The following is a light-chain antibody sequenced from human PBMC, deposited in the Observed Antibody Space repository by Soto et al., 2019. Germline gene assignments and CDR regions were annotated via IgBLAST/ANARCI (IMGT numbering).Light chain of an antibody. CDR1: QSVSSNS. CDR2: GAS. Sequence: EIVLTQSPGTLSLSPGERATLSCRASQSVSSNSLVWYQQKPGQAPRLLISGASNRATGIPDRFSGSGSGTDFTLTISRLEPEDFAVYYCQQYGSTPLTCGGGTNVEVK. V-gene: IGKV3-20*01. CDR3: QQYGSTPLT. J-gene: IGKJ4*01.